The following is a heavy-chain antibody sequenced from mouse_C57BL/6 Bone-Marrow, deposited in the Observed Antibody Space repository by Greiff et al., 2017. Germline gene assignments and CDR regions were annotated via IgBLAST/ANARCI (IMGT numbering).Heavy chain of an antibody. CDR3: TTLYDGY. D-gene: IGHD2-3*01. CDR2: IDPENGDT. V-gene: IGHV14-4*01. J-gene: IGHJ2*01. CDR1: GFTIKDDY. Sequence: VQLQQSGAELVRPGASVKLSCTASGFTIKDDYMHWVKQRPEQGLEWIGWIDPENGDTEYASKFQGKATITADTSSNTAYLQLSSLTSEDTAVYYCTTLYDGYWGQGTTLTVSS.